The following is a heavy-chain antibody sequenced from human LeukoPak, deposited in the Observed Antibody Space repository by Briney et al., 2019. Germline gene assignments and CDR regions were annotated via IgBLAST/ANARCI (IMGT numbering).Heavy chain of an antibody. J-gene: IGHJ4*02. V-gene: IGHV4-39*01. D-gene: IGHD7-27*01. CDR2: IYYSRSA. Sequence: SETLSLACTVYGGSLSSSSYYWGWIRQPPGKGLGWIGRIYYSRSAYYNPSLESRVTISVDTTNNQYPLKLSSVTAADTAVYYWARHAKLGIFDYWGQGTLVTVSS. CDR1: GGSLSSSSYY. CDR3: ARHAKLGIFDY.